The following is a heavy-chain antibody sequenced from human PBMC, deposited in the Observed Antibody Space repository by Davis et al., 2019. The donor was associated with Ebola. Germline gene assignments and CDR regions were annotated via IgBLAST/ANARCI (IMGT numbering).Heavy chain of an antibody. CDR2: IYWDDDK. D-gene: IGHD1-1*01. Sequence: SGPTLVKPTQTLTLTCTFSGFSLPTSGVAVGWVRQPPGKALEWLAVIYWDDDKRYSPSLKNRLTVTKDTSKNQVVLTMTDMDPVDTATYYCARTARVQLWLYWGQGTLVTVSS. CDR1: GFSLPTSGVA. V-gene: IGHV2-5*02. CDR3: ARTARVQLWLY. J-gene: IGHJ4*02.